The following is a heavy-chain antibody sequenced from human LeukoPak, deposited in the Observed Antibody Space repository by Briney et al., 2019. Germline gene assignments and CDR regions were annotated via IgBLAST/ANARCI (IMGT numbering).Heavy chain of an antibody. CDR3: ARSMDIVVEVAATLADY. D-gene: IGHD2-15*01. CDR1: GYTFTNYG. V-gene: IGHV1-18*01. CDR2: ISAYSGNT. Sequence: ASVTVSCKASGYTFTNYGISWVRQAPGQGLEWMGWISAYSGNTNYAQKLQGRVTMTTDTSTSTAYMELRSLRSDDTAVYYCARSMDIVVEVAATLADYWGQGTLVTVSS. J-gene: IGHJ4*02.